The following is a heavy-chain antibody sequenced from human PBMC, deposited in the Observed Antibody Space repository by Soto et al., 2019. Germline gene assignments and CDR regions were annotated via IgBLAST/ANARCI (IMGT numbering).Heavy chain of an antibody. CDR3: ARLKYYDSSGYYGSAFDI. D-gene: IGHD3-22*01. CDR2: IDPSDSYT. V-gene: IGHV5-10-1*01. Sequence: GESLKISCKGSGYSFTSYWISWVRKMPGKGLEWMGRIDPSDSYTNYSPSFQGHVTISADKSISTAYLQWSSLKASDTAMYYCARLKYYDSSGYYGSAFDIWGQGTMVTVSS. CDR1: GYSFTSYW. J-gene: IGHJ3*02.